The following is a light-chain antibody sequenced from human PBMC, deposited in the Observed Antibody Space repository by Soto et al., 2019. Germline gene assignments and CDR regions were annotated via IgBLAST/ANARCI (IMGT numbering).Light chain of an antibody. CDR1: QSVKSH. V-gene: IGKV3-11*01. CDR2: DTT. CDR3: QQRGNWPVT. J-gene: IGKJ4*01. Sequence: EIVLTQSPATLSLSPGEKATLSCRASQSVKSHVAWYQLKPGQSPRLLIFDTTNRATGTPTRFSGSGSGTDFTLTISRLEPEDFAGYYCQQRGNWPVTFGGGTKVEI.